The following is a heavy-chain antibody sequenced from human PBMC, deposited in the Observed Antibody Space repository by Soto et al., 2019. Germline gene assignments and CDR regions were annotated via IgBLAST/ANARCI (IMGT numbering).Heavy chain of an antibody. CDR3: ARDWGGIYGGYFDL. J-gene: IGHJ2*01. CDR2: IYYSGRT. V-gene: IGHV4-59*01. D-gene: IGHD1-26*01. CDR1: GGSISSSY. Sequence: QVQLQESGPGLVKPSETLSLTCTVSGGSISSSYWSWIRQPPGKGLEWIGYIYYSGRTNYHPSLKSRVTISVDTSKNQFALKLSSVTAADTAVYYCARDWGGIYGGYFDLWGRGTLVTVSS.